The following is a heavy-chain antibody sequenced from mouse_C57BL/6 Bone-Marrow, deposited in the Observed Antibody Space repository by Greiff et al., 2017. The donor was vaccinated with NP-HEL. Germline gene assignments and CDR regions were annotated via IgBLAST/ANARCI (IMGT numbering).Heavy chain of an antibody. CDR3: ARDAFHYYGSSYVPFAY. V-gene: IGHV7-1*01. J-gene: IGHJ3*01. D-gene: IGHD1-1*01. CDR2: SRNKANDYTT. Sequence: EVMLVESGGGLVQSGRSLRLSCATSGFTFSDFYMEWVRQAPGKGLEWIAASRNKANDYTTEYSASVKGRFIVSRDTSQSILYLQMNALRAEDTAIYYCARDAFHYYGSSYVPFAYWGQGTLVTVSS. CDR1: GFTFSDFY.